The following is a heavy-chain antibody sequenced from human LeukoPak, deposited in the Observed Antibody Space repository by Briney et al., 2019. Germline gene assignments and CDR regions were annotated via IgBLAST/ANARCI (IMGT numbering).Heavy chain of an antibody. CDR1: GGSISSYY. D-gene: IGHD4-17*01. Sequence: PSETLSLTCTVSGGSISSYYWSWIRQPPGKGLEWIGYIYSSGSTNYNPSPKSRLTISVDTSKNQFSLKLSSVTAADTAVYYCARHGSTVTTARFDPWGQGTLVTVSS. CDR3: ARHGSTVTTARFDP. V-gene: IGHV4-59*01. CDR2: IYSSGST. J-gene: IGHJ5*02.